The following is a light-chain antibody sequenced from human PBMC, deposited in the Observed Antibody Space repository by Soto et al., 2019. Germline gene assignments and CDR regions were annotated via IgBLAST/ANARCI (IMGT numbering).Light chain of an antibody. CDR3: QKYDSAPWT. CDR2: AAS. CDR1: QGIGNF. J-gene: IGKJ1*01. V-gene: IGKV1-27*01. Sequence: DIKMTQSPSSLSASVGDRVTITCRASQGIGNFLAWYQQKPGKSPKLLIYAASSLESGVPSRFSGSGSGTDFTLIISGLQHEDVASYYCQKYDSAPWTFGQGTKVDIK.